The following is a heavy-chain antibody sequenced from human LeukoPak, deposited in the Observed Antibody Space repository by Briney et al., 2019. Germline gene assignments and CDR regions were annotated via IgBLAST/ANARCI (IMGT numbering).Heavy chain of an antibody. V-gene: IGHV4-34*01. D-gene: IGHD3-22*01. CDR1: GGSFSGYY. CDR2: INHSGST. J-gene: IGHJ4*02. Sequence: PSETLSLTCAVYGGSFSGYYWSWIRQPPGKGLEWIGEINHSGSTNYNPSLKSRVTISVDTSKNQFSLKLSSVTAADTAVYYCARRGRLYYDSSGYLYYFDYWGQGTLVTVSS. CDR3: ARRGRLYYDSSGYLYYFDY.